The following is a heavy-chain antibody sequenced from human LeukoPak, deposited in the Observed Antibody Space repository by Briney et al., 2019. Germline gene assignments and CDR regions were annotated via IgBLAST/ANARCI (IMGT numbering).Heavy chain of an antibody. Sequence: PGGSLRLSCAASGFSFSRSSMGWVRQAPGKGLEWVSSITASSTYIYYADSVKGRFTISRDNVEKSVYLQMNSLRAEDTAVYYCARGYYYDENAGNYWGQGTLVTVSS. CDR2: ITASSTYI. CDR3: ARGYYYDENAGNY. CDR1: GFSFSRSS. J-gene: IGHJ4*02. D-gene: IGHD3-22*01. V-gene: IGHV3-21*01.